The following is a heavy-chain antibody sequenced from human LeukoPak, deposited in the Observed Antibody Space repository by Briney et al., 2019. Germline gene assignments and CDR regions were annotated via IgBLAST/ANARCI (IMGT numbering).Heavy chain of an antibody. Sequence: GGSLRLSCAASGFTFSSYSMNWVRQAPGKGLEWVSSISSSSSYIYYADSMKGRFTISRDNAKNSLYLQINSLRAEDTAVYYCARARDYYGSGSRYYFDYWGQGTLVTVSS. CDR2: ISSSSSYI. J-gene: IGHJ4*02. V-gene: IGHV3-21*01. D-gene: IGHD3-10*01. CDR3: ARARDYYGSGSRYYFDY. CDR1: GFTFSSYS.